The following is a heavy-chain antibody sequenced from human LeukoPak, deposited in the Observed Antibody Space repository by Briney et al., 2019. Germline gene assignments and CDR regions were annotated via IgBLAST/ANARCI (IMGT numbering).Heavy chain of an antibody. Sequence: SETLSLTCTVSGGSISSYYWSWIRQPAGKGLEWIGRIYTSGSTNYNPSLKSRVTMSVDTSKNQFSLKLSSVTAADTAVYYCAGEFYYYDSSGFDYWGRGTLVTVSS. J-gene: IGHJ4*02. CDR3: AGEFYYYDSSGFDY. V-gene: IGHV4-4*07. CDR1: GGSISSYY. CDR2: IYTSGST. D-gene: IGHD3-22*01.